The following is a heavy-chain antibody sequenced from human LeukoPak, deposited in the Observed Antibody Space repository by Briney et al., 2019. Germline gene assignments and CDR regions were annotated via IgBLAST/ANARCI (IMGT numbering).Heavy chain of an antibody. CDR2: ISYDGSNK. D-gene: IGHD3-10*01. J-gene: IGHJ4*02. V-gene: IGHV3-30-3*02. Sequence: PGRSLRLSCAASGFTFSSYAMHWVRQAPGKGLEWVAVISYDGSNKYYADSVKGRFTISRDNSKNTLYLQMNSLRAEDTAVYYCAKSSITMVRGVKTNFDYWGQGTLVTVSS. CDR3: AKSSITMVRGVKTNFDY. CDR1: GFTFSSYA.